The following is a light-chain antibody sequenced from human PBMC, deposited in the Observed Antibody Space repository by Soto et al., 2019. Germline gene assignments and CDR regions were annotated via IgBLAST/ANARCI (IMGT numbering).Light chain of an antibody. J-gene: IGLJ1*01. V-gene: IGLV2-14*01. Sequence: QSALTQPASVSGSPGQSITISCTGTSSDVGGYNYVSWYQQHPGKAPKLMMYEVSNRPSGVSNRFSGSKSGNTASLTISGRQAEDEADYYCSSYTRSSTLEVFGTGTQLTVL. CDR2: EVS. CDR3: SSYTRSSTLEV. CDR1: SSDVGGYNY.